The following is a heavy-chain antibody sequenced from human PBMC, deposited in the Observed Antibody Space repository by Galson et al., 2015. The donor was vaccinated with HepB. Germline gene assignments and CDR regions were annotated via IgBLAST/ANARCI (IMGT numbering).Heavy chain of an antibody. Sequence: SLRLSCAASGFTFSSYAMSWVRQAPGKGLEWVSAISGSGGSTYYADSVKGRFTISRDNSKNTLYLQMNGLRAEDTAVYYCAKEGQNRKVRGVIIGLGFDYWGQGTLVTVSS. J-gene: IGHJ4*02. CDR1: GFTFSSYA. V-gene: IGHV3-23*01. D-gene: IGHD3-10*01. CDR3: AKEGQNRKVRGVIIGLGFDY. CDR2: ISGSGGST.